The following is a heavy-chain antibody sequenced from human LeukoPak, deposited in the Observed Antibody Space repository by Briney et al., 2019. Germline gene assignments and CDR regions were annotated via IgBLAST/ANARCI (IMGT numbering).Heavy chain of an antibody. Sequence: GGSLRLSCAASGFTFSSYAMSWVRQAPGKGLERVSAISGSGGSTYYADSVKGRFTISRDNSKNTLYLQMNSLRAEDTAVYYCAKDVLHYDFWSGSPFDPWGQGTLVTVSS. CDR2: ISGSGGST. CDR3: AKDVLHYDFWSGSPFDP. CDR1: GFTFSSYA. V-gene: IGHV3-23*01. D-gene: IGHD3-3*01. J-gene: IGHJ5*02.